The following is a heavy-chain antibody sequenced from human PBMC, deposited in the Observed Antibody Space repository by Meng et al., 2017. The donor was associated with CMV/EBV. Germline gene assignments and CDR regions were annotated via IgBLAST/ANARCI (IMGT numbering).Heavy chain of an antibody. CDR3: TSTIGYYYDSSGYYLDY. J-gene: IGHJ4*02. CDR2: IKSKTDGGTT. V-gene: IGHV3-15*01. Sequence: GGSLRLSCAASGFTLSNAWMSWVRQAPGKGLEWVGRIKSKTDGGTTDYAAPVKGRFTISRDDSKNTLYLQMNSLKTEDTAVYYCTSTIGYYYDSSGYYLDYWGQGTLVTVSS. D-gene: IGHD3-22*01. CDR1: GFTLSNAW.